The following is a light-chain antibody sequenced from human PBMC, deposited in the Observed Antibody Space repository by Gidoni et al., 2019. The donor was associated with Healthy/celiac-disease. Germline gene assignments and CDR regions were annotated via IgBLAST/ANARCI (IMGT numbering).Light chain of an antibody. V-gene: IGKV3-20*01. CDR3: QQYGSSPFT. CDR1: QSVSSSY. Sequence: ESVWPQPQGTRSLSPGEGATLSCRPSQSVSSSYLAWYQQKPGQAPRLLIYGASSRATGIPDRFSGSGSGTDFTLTISRLEPEDFAVYYCQQYGSSPFTFGPGTKVDIK. J-gene: IGKJ3*01. CDR2: GAS.